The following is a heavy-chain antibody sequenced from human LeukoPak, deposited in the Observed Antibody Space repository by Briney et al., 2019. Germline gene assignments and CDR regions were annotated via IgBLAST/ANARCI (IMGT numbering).Heavy chain of an antibody. J-gene: IGHJ4*02. Sequence: SETLSLTCAVYGGSFSGYYWSWIRQPPGKGLEWIGEINHSGSTNYNPSLKSRVTISVDTSKNQFSLKLSSVTAADTAVYYCARLVGAAPWGQGTLVTVSS. D-gene: IGHD1-26*01. CDR1: GGSFSGYY. CDR3: ARLVGAAP. V-gene: IGHV4-34*01. CDR2: INHSGST.